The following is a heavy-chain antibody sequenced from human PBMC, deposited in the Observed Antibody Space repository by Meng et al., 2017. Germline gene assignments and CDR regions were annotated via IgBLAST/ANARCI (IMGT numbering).Heavy chain of an antibody. CDR3: ARGGCDYVWGSYLREGYYYYGMDF. CDR1: GYTFTSYG. D-gene: IGHD3-16*02. J-gene: IGHJ6*02. V-gene: IGHV1-2*02. Sequence: ASVKVSCKASGYTFTSYGISWVRQAPGQGLEWMGWINPNSGGTNYAQEFQGRVTMTRDTSISTAYMELGRLRSDDTAVYYCARGGCDYVWGSYLREGYYYYGMDFWGQGTTVTVSS. CDR2: INPNSGGT.